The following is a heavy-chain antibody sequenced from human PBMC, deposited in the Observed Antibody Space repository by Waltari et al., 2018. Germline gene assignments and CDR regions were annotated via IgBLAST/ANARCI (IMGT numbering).Heavy chain of an antibody. V-gene: IGHV1-69*11. CDR1: GGTFSSYA. J-gene: IGHJ4*02. CDR2: ICPILGTA. Sequence: QVQLVQSGAEVKKPGSSVKVSCKASGGTFSSYAISWVRQAPGQGLEWMGGICPILGTANYAQKFQGRVMITADESTSTAYMKLSSLRFEDTAVYYCARGYCSGGSCYDYWGQGTLVTVSS. CDR3: ARGYCSGGSCYDY. D-gene: IGHD2-15*01.